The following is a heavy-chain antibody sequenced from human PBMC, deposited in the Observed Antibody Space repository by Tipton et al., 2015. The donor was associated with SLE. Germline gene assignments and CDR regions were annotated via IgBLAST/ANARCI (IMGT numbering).Heavy chain of an antibody. CDR2: VHHTGGN. D-gene: IGHD3-22*01. Sequence: LRLSCAASGFTFNTYAMTWVRQPPGKGLEWVGEVHHTGGNNYNPSLRSRVTISMDTSKSQFSLTLKSVTAADTAVYFCARGELIEGFDPWGQGTLVTVAA. CDR3: ARGELIEGFDP. CDR1: GFTFNTYA. J-gene: IGHJ5*02. V-gene: IGHV4-34*01.